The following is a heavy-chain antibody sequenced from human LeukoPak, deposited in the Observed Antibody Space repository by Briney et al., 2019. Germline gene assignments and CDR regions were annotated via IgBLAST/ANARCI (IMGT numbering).Heavy chain of an antibody. D-gene: IGHD4-11*01. CDR2: ISSSSSYI. CDR3: ARGDTVTTLAFDI. J-gene: IGHJ3*02. Sequence: GGSLRLSRAASGFTFSSYSMNWVRQAPGKGLEWVSSISSSSSYIYYADSVKGRFTISRDNAKNSLYLQMNSLRAEDTAVYYCARGDTVTTLAFDIWGQGTMVTVSS. V-gene: IGHV3-21*01. CDR1: GFTFSSYS.